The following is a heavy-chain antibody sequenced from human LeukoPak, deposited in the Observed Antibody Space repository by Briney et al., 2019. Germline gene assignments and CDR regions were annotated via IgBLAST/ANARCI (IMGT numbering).Heavy chain of an antibody. D-gene: IGHD1-26*01. Sequence: PGGSLRLSCAASGFTFSSYSMNWVRQAPGKGLEWVSSIGSSSSYIYYADSVKGRFTISRDNAKNSLYLQMNSLRAEDTAVYYCARDGSGSYFQIGHDAFDIWGQGTMVTVSS. CDR2: IGSSSSYI. CDR1: GFTFSSYS. V-gene: IGHV3-21*01. CDR3: ARDGSGSYFQIGHDAFDI. J-gene: IGHJ3*02.